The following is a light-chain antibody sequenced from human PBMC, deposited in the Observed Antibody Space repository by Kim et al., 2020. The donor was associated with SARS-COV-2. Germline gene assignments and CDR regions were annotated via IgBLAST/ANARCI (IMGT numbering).Light chain of an antibody. CDR2: GAS. V-gene: IGKV3-15*01. CDR1: QSVSTT. Sequence: LSVSPGERATLSGRASQSVSTTLAWYQQKLGQAPRLLVYGASTRATGIPARFSGSGFGTDFTLTISSLQSEDFAVYYCQQYNSWYTFGQGTKLEI. J-gene: IGKJ2*01. CDR3: QQYNSWYT.